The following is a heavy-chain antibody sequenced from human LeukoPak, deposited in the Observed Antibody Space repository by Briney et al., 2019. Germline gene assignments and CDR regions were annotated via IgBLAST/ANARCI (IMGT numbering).Heavy chain of an antibody. J-gene: IGHJ3*02. Sequence: TSETLSLTCTVSGSSISSHYWSWIRQPPGKGLEGIGYIYYSGSTNYNPSLKSRVTISVDTSKNQFYLKLSSVTAADTAVYYCARDSSLYDAFDIWGQGTMVTVSS. CDR3: ARDSSLYDAFDI. CDR1: GSSISSHY. CDR2: IYYSGST. V-gene: IGHV4-59*11.